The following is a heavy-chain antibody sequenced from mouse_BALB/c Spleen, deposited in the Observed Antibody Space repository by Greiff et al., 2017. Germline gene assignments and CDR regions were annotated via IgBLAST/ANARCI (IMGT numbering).Heavy chain of an antibody. Sequence: QVQLQQSGAELARPGASVKMSCKASGYTFTSYTMHWVNQRPGQGLEWIGYINPSSGYTNYNQKFKDKATLTADKSSSTAYMQLSSLTSEDSAVYYCAREDRGYDRGYFDYWGQGTTLTVSS. CDR3: AREDRGYDRGYFDY. CDR2: INPSSGYT. J-gene: IGHJ2*01. D-gene: IGHD2-12*01. V-gene: IGHV1-4*01. CDR1: GYTFTSYT.